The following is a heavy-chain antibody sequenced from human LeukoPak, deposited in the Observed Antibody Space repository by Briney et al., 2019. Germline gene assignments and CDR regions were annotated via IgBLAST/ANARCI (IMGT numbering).Heavy chain of an antibody. CDR3: ARDSRYDSSGHAP. V-gene: IGHV4-4*07. CDR1: GGSITTFF. CDR2: IYTSGST. J-gene: IGHJ5*02. Sequence: SETLSLTCTVSGGSITTFFWSWIRQPAGKGLEWIGRIYTSGSTNYNPSLKSRVTMSVDTSKNQFSLKLSSETAADTAVYFCARDSRYDSSGHAPWGQGSLVTVSS. D-gene: IGHD3-22*01.